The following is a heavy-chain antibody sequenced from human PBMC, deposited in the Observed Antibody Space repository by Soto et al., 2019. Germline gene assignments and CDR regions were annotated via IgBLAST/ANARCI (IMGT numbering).Heavy chain of an antibody. J-gene: IGHJ4*02. D-gene: IGHD6-13*01. CDR1: GGSISSNY. V-gene: IGHV4-59*01. Sequence: SETLSLTCTVSGGSISSNYWTWIRQPPGKGLEWIGYVYNSGSANYNPSLKSRVTISEDTSKSQFSLKVNSMTAADTAVYYCARYRREAVAGYTLDNWGQGILVTVSS. CDR3: ARYRREAVAGYTLDN. CDR2: VYNSGSA.